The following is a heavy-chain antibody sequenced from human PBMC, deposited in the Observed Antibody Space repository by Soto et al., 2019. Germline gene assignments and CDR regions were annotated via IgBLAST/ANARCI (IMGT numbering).Heavy chain of an antibody. D-gene: IGHD6-19*01. CDR3: AKAKSTGWFYFDS. V-gene: IGHV3-23*01. Sequence: GGSLRLSCAASGFTFSDYAMNWVRQAPGKGLEWVSSISGSGGGTDHADSVKGRFTISRDNSENTLYLEMSSLRAEDTAIYYCAKAKSTGWFYFDSWGQGTLVTVSS. J-gene: IGHJ4*02. CDR1: GFTFSDYA. CDR2: ISGSGGGT.